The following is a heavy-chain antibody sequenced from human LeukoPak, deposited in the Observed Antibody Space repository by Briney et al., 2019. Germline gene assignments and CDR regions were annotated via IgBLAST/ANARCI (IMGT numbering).Heavy chain of an antibody. J-gene: IGHJ4*02. CDR1: GGSISSYY. V-gene: IGHV4-34*01. CDR3: ARVRIFGVVRGPYFDY. D-gene: IGHD3-3*01. Sequence: PSETQSLTCTVSGGSISSYYWSWIRQPPGKGLEWIGEINHSGSTNYNPSLKSRVTISVDTSKNQFSLKLSSVTAADTAVYYCARVRIFGVVRGPYFDYWGQGTLVTVSS. CDR2: INHSGST.